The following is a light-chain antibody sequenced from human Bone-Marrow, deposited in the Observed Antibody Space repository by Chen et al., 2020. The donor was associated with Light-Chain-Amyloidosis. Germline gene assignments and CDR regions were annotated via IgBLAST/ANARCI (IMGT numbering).Light chain of an antibody. CDR3: GAWDITLSARV. CDR1: ISNIGKNY. Sequence: QSVLTQPPSVSAAPGQSVTISCSGDISNIGKNYVSWYQQYPGKAPKLLIFDNHQRPSGIPDRFSGSKSGTSATLIISGLQTGDEADYYCGAWDITLSARVFGGGTKLTVL. J-gene: IGLJ3*02. V-gene: IGLV1-51*01. CDR2: DNH.